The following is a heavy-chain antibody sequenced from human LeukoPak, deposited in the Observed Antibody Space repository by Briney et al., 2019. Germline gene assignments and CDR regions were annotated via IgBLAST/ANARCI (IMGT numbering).Heavy chain of an antibody. D-gene: IGHD6-19*01. CDR1: GGSISSRNYH. J-gene: IGHJ6*03. Sequence: PSETLSLTCTVSGGSISSRNYHWGWVRQSPGKGLEWVGSIYYTETTYYNPSLESRVTISVDASKNQFSLKLRSVTAADTAQYYCARQISDYYYYYMDVWGTGTTVTVSS. CDR3: ARQISDYYYYYMDV. V-gene: IGHV4-39*01. CDR2: IYYTETT.